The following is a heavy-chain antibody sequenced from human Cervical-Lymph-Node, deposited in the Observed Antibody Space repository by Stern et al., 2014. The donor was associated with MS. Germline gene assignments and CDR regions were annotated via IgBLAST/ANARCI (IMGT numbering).Heavy chain of an antibody. D-gene: IGHD1-14*01. CDR3: ARQTTAWASDV. CDR1: GFKFSIYW. V-gene: IGHV5-51*01. CDR2: IYPVDTET. J-gene: IGHJ4*02. Sequence: EVQLVQSGAELIRPGASLKISCKGSGFKFSIYWIAWVRQMPGKGLEWIGIIYPVDTETRTSPSFQGQVTMSADKSTSTAYLQWSTLNASDTAMYFCARQTTAWASDVWGQGTLVTVSS.